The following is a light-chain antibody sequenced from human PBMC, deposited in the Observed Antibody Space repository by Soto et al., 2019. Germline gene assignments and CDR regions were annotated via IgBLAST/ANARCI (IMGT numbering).Light chain of an antibody. V-gene: IGLV2-14*03. CDR2: DVS. CDR3: CSYTTSNTRQIV. Sequence: QSVLTQPASVSGSPGQSITISCTGTSSDVGGYNYVSWYQQHPGKAHKFIIYDVSSRPSGVSNRFSGSKSGNTASLTISGLQAEDEADYYCCSYTTSNTRQIVFGTGTKVTVL. CDR1: SSDVGGYNY. J-gene: IGLJ1*01.